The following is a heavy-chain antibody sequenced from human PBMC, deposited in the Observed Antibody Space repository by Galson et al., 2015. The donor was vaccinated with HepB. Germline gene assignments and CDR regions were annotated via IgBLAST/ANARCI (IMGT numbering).Heavy chain of an antibody. CDR2: IGGIFDTT. J-gene: IGHJ4*02. Sequence: SLRLSCAASGFTFSLYAMSWVRQAPGKGLDWVSSIGGIFDTTYYADSVRGRFTISRDRSTNTLYLQMNSLRAEDTAVYYCARVGWFGESPGRWGQGTLVTVSS. D-gene: IGHD3-10*01. V-gene: IGHV3-23*01. CDR1: GFTFSLYA. CDR3: ARVGWFGESPGR.